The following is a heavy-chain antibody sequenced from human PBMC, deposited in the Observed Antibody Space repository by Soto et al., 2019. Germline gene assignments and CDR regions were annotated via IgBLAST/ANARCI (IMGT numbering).Heavy chain of an antibody. D-gene: IGHD5-18*01. Sequence: SETLSLTCIVSGGSISGYYWSWIRQPAGKELEWIGRIYSDGTTNYNPSLKGRGTMSVDASKKQISLKLTSVTAADTAMYYCARARRYRSGSFGSWGQGVLVTVSS. CDR1: GGSISGYY. V-gene: IGHV4-4*07. J-gene: IGHJ5*02. CDR2: IYSDGTT. CDR3: ARARRYRSGSFGS.